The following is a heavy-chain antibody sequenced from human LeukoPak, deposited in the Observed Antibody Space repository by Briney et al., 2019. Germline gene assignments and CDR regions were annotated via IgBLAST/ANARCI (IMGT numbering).Heavy chain of an antibody. V-gene: IGHV1-18*01. D-gene: IGHD2-2*01. CDR3: ARRYCSSTSCYDAFDI. CDR2: ISAYNGNT. CDR1: GYTFTSYG. J-gene: IGHJ3*02. Sequence: GASVKVSCKASGYTFTSYGISWVRQAPGQGLEWMGWISAYNGNTNYAQKLQGRVTMTTDTSTSTAYMELRSLRSDDTAVSYCARRYCSSTSCYDAFDIWGQGTMVTVSS.